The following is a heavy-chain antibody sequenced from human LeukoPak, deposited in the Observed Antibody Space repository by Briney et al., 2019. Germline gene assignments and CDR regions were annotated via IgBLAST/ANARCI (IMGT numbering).Heavy chain of an antibody. CDR1: GGSINSYY. CDR3: ARARDGHINNWFDP. V-gene: IGHV4-59*01. J-gene: IGHJ5*02. D-gene: IGHD5-24*01. Sequence: SETLSLTCTLSGGSINSYYWSWIRQPPGKGLEWIGYIYYSGSTEYNPSLKSRVTISVDTSKNQFSLKMSSVTAADTAVYYCARARDGHINNWFDPWGQGTLVTVSS. CDR2: IYYSGST.